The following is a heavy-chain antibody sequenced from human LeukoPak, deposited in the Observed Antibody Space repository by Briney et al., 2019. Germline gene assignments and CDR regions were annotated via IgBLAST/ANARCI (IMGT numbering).Heavy chain of an antibody. CDR1: GYTFTGYY. V-gene: IGHV1-2*02. D-gene: IGHD4-17*01. CDR2: INRNSGGT. Sequence: ASVKVSCKASGYTFTGYYMHWVRQAPGQGLEWMGWINRNSGGTNYAQKFQGRVTMTRDTSISTAYMELSRLRSDDTAVYYCARDPYGDYETDYWGQGTLVTVSS. CDR3: ARDPYGDYETDY. J-gene: IGHJ4*02.